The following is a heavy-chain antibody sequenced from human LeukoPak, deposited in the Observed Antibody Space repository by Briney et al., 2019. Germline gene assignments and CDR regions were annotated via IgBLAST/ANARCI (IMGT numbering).Heavy chain of an antibody. CDR1: GGSFRGYY. CDR2: INHGGST. V-gene: IGHV4-34*01. D-gene: IGHD6-13*01. CDR3: ARGQGVAAGKIDD. Sequence: SEPLSLTCAVYGGSFRGYYWSCIRQPPGKGLEWVGEINHGGSTNYNPSLKSRVTIAVDTSKNRFSLKLSSVTAADTAVYYCARGQGVAAGKIDDWGQGTLVTVSS. J-gene: IGHJ4*02.